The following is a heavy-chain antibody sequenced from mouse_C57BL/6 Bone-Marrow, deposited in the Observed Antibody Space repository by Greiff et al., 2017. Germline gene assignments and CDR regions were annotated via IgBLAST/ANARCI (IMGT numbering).Heavy chain of an antibody. CDR1: GFTFSSYG. V-gene: IGHV5-6*02. Sequence: DVKLVESGGDLVKPGGSLKLSCAASGFTFSSYGMSWVRQTPDKRLEWVATISSGGSYTYYPDSVKGRFTISRDNAKNPLYLQMSSLKSEDTAMYYCAGWGYLAWFAYWGQGTLVTVSA. D-gene: IGHD2-2*01. CDR3: AGWGYLAWFAY. CDR2: ISSGGSYT. J-gene: IGHJ3*01.